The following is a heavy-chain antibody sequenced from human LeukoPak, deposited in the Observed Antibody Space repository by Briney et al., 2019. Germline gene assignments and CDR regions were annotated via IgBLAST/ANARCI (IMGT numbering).Heavy chain of an antibody. V-gene: IGHV4-59*01. D-gene: IGHD6-13*01. Sequence: KPSETLSLTCAVYGGSFSGYSWSWIRQPPGKGLEWIGYIYYSGSTNYNPSLKSRVTMSVDTSKNQFSLKLSSVTAADTAVYYCARGTAAAGFQHWGQGTLVTVSS. CDR2: IYYSGST. CDR1: GGSFSGYS. CDR3: ARGTAAAGFQH. J-gene: IGHJ1*01.